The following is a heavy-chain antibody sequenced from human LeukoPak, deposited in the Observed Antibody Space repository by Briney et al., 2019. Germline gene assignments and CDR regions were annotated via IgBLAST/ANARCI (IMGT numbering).Heavy chain of an antibody. CDR2: IYYSGST. V-gene: IGHV4-39*01. D-gene: IGHD3-10*01. Sequence: SETLSLTCTVSGGPISSSYYYWGWIRQPPGKGLEWIGSIYYSGSTYYNPSLKSRVTISVDTSKNQFSLKLSSVTAADTAVYYCARSYYYGSGSYYKRGSDFDYWGQGTLVTVSS. J-gene: IGHJ4*02. CDR1: GGPISSSYYY. CDR3: ARSYYYGSGSYYKRGSDFDY.